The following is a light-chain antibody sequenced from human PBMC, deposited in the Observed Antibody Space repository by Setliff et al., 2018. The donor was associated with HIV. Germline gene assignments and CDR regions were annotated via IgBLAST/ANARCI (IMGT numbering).Light chain of an antibody. CDR3: SAYTSSGSLGV. J-gene: IGLJ1*01. V-gene: IGLV2-14*03. Sequence: QSVLPQPASVSGSPGQSITISCSGTSSDIGGYNYVSWYQQHPGKVPKLMIFDVSNRPSGCSNRFSGSKSGNTASLTISGLQAEDEADYYCSAYTSSGSLGVFGTGTKVTVL. CDR1: SSDIGGYNY. CDR2: DVS.